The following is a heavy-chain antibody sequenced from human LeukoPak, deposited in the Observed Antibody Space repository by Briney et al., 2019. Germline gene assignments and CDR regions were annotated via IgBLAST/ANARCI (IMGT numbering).Heavy chain of an antibody. Sequence: PGGSLRLSCAASGFTFSSYVMSWVRQAPGKGLEWLSVISNSGDTTYYAYSVKGRFTISRDNSKNTLHLQMNSLRAEDTAVYYCAKRRPAIYAFDIWGQGTMVTVSS. J-gene: IGHJ3*02. CDR3: AKRRPAIYAFDI. D-gene: IGHD2-2*02. CDR1: GFTFSSYV. CDR2: ISNSGDTT. V-gene: IGHV3-23*01.